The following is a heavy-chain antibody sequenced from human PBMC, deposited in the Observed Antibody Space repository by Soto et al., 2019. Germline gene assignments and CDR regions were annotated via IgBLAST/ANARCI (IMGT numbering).Heavy chain of an antibody. Sequence: SETLSLTCTVSGASISTNHHNWAWVRQPPGKGLEWMGNIHYRGDTYFNPSLGSRLSMSVDTSKNQFSLKLTSVTAADTAVYYCARLPTGYPNWFDPWGQGTLVTVS. D-gene: IGHD3-9*01. J-gene: IGHJ5*02. V-gene: IGHV4-39*01. CDR3: ARLPTGYPNWFDP. CDR1: GASISTNHHN. CDR2: IHYRGDT.